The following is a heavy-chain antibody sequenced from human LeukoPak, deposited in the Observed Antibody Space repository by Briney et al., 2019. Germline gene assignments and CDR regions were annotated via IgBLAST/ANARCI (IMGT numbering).Heavy chain of an antibody. J-gene: IGHJ3*01. CDR2: IKGDGSDK. CDR1: GFTFNEHY. CDR3: ARESDGFDV. V-gene: IGHV3-7*01. Sequence: GGSLRLSCTASGFTFNEHYISWVRQAPGKGLEWVANIKGDGSDKYYLDSVKGRFTISRDNAKNSLFLQMSSLRVEDMAMYYCARESDGFDVWGQGTMVTVSS.